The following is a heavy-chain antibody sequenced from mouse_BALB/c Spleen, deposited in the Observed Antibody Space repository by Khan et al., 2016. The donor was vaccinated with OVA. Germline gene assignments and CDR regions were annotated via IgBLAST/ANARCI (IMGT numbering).Heavy chain of an antibody. CDR1: GYTFTTYW. V-gene: IGHV1-7*01. J-gene: IGHJ2*01. Sequence: QVQLQQSGAELAKPGASVKMSCKASGYTFTTYWMHWVTQRPGQGLEWIGYINPTSGYTDYNEKFKDRATLSADKSSSTAYMQLSSLTSEDSAVYYCTRDRIDYWGQGTTLTVS. CDR3: TRDRIDY. CDR2: INPTSGYT.